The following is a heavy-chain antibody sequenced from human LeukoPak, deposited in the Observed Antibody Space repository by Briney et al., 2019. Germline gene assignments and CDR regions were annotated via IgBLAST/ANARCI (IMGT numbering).Heavy chain of an antibody. J-gene: IGHJ3*02. V-gene: IGHV1-2*02. CDR2: INPNSGGT. Sequence: ASVKVSCKASGYTFTRYYMHWVRQAPGQGLEWMGWINPNSGGTNYAQKFQGRVTLTRDTSISTAYMELSRLRSDDTAVYYCAREEGIVVVVARSSAFDIWGQGTMVTVSS. CDR3: AREEGIVVVVARSSAFDI. D-gene: IGHD2-15*01. CDR1: GYTFTRYY.